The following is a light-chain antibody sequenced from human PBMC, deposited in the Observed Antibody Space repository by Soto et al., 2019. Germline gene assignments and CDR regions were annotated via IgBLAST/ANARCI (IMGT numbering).Light chain of an antibody. J-gene: IGKJ2*01. V-gene: IGKV3-20*01. CDR2: GAS. CDR1: QSVSSTY. CDR3: QQYGGSPPYT. Sequence: PGERATLSCRASQSVSSTYLAWDQQKPGQAPRLLISGASSRATGIPDRFSGSGSGTDFILTISRLEPEDFAVYYCQQYGGSPPYTFGQGTKLEIK.